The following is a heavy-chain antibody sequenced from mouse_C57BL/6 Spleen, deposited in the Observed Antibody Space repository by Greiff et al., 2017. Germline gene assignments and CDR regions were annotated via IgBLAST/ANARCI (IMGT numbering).Heavy chain of an antibody. CDR2: IDPSDSET. J-gene: IGHJ3*01. V-gene: IGHV1-52*01. CDR3: ARSRTDYYGSSSAWFAY. CDR1: GYTFTSYW. Sequence: QVQLQQPGAELVRPGSSVKLSCKASGYTFTSYWMHWVKQRPIQGLEWIGNIDPSDSETHYNQKFKDKATLTVDKSSSTAYMQLSSLTSEDSAVYYCARSRTDYYGSSSAWFAYWGQGTLVTVSA. D-gene: IGHD1-1*01.